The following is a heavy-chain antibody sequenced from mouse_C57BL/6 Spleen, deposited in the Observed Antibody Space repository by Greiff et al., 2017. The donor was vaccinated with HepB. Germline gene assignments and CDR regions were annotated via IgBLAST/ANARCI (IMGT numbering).Heavy chain of an antibody. CDR1: GYTFTSYW. D-gene: IGHD1-1*01. J-gene: IGHJ3*01. V-gene: IGHV1-53*01. CDR2: SNPSNGGT. CDR3: ARGGVYGSSLAWFAY. Sequence: QVQLQQPGTELVKPGASVKLSCKASGYTFTSYWMHWVKQRPGQGLEWIGNSNPSNGGTNYNEKFKSKATLTVDKSSSTAYMQLSSLTSEGSAVYYCARGGVYGSSLAWFAYWGQGTLVTVSA.